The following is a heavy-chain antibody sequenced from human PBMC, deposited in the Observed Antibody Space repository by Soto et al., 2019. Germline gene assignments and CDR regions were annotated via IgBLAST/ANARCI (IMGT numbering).Heavy chain of an antibody. CDR2: IYWDDDK. CDR3: AHRPSYCSVGSCYSGFDY. Sequence: QITLKESGPTLVKPTQTLTLTCTFSGFSLSTSGVGVGWIRQPPGKALEWLALIYWDDDKRYSPSLKSRLTITKETSKNQVVLTMTNMDPVDTAPYYCAHRPSYCSVGSCYSGFDYWGQGTLVTVSS. V-gene: IGHV2-5*02. J-gene: IGHJ4*02. CDR1: GFSLSTSGVG. D-gene: IGHD2-15*01.